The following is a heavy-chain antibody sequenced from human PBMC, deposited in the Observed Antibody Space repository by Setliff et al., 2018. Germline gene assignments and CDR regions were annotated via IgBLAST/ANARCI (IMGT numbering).Heavy chain of an antibody. J-gene: IGHJ4*02. D-gene: IGHD4-17*01. CDR1: GFTFSSYW. V-gene: IGHV3-33*03. Sequence: LRLSCAASGFTFSSYWMSWVRQAPGKGLEWVALIWYDGSNKYYADSVKGRFAISRDNPKNTLYLQINSLRDEDTAVYYCAKEMTTYSGFDCWGQGTLVTVSS. CDR2: IWYDGSNK. CDR3: AKEMTTYSGFDC.